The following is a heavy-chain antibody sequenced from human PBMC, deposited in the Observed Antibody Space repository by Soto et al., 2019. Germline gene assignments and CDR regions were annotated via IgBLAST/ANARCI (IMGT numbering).Heavy chain of an antibody. CDR3: ARQYYFGSGSYYNRHLDY. J-gene: IGHJ4*02. CDR2: IYYSGNT. CDR1: GGSISSSSYY. Sequence: SETLSLTCTVSGGSISSSSYYWGWIRQPPGKGLEWIGSIYYSGNTYYNPSLKSRVTISVDTAKNQFSLKLSSVTAADTAVYYCARQYYFGSGSYYNRHLDYWGQGTLVTVSS. V-gene: IGHV4-39*01. D-gene: IGHD3-10*01.